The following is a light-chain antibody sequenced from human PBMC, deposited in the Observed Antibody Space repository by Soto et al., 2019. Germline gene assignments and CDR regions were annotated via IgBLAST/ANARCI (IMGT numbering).Light chain of an antibody. CDR1: QNISSF. CDR3: QHHNNWLWT. Sequence: EIVLTQSPATLSLSPGERATLSCRASQNISSFLGWYQQRPGQAPRLLIYDASNRATDIPDRFSGSGSGTDFILTISSLEPEDFAVYYCQHHNNWLWTFGQGTKLEIK. V-gene: IGKV3-11*01. J-gene: IGKJ1*01. CDR2: DAS.